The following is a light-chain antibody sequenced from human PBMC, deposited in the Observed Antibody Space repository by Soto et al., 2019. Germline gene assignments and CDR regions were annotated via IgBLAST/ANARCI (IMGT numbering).Light chain of an antibody. Sequence: QSALTQPASVSGSPGLSITISCTGTSSDVGAYNYVSWYQQHPGKAPKLMIYDVSNRPSGISDRFSVSKSGNTASLTISNLQADDEADYYCSSYTNSGTYVFGTGTKLTVL. J-gene: IGLJ1*01. CDR1: SSDVGAYNY. CDR3: SSYTNSGTYV. V-gene: IGLV2-14*01. CDR2: DVS.